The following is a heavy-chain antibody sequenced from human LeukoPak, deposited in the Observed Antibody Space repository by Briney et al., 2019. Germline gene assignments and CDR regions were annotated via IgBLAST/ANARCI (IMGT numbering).Heavy chain of an antibody. CDR3: AKAIQIAAAGTAVFDY. V-gene: IGHV3-23*01. J-gene: IGHJ4*02. CDR2: ISGSGGST. Sequence: PGGSLRLSCAASGFTFSSYAMSWVRQAPGKGLEWVSAISGSGGSTYYADSVKDRFTISRDNSKNTLYLQMNSLRAEDTAVYYCAKAIQIAAAGTAVFDYWGQGTLVTVSS. CDR1: GFTFSSYA. D-gene: IGHD6-13*01.